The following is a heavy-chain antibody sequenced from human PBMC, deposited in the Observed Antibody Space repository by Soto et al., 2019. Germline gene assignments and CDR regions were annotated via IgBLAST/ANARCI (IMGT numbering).Heavy chain of an antibody. CDR1: GYTSTNYY. CDR3: ARGTRIVVVIGGAFDI. Sequence: ASVKVSCTASGYTSTNYYMHWLRQAPGQGLEWMGIINPNGDTTSYAQKFLGRITLTRDTSTSTVYMELSSLTSDDTAVYYCARGTRIVVVIGGAFDIWGQGTMVTVSS. J-gene: IGHJ3*02. V-gene: IGHV1-46*01. CDR2: INPNGDTT. D-gene: IGHD3-22*01.